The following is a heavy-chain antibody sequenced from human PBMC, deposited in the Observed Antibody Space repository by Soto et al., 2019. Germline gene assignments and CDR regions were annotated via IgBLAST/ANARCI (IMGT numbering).Heavy chain of an antibody. V-gene: IGHV3-33*01. D-gene: IGHD3-10*01. Sequence: QVQLVESGGGVVQPGRSLRLSCSASGFVFGTYAMHWVRQAPGKGLEWVAVIWYDGTKEYYADSVKGRFTISRDNSKNTLYLQMNSLRPEDTALYHCTRTRVRGAPFFQYWGQGTLVAVSS. J-gene: IGHJ4*02. CDR2: IWYDGTKE. CDR1: GFVFGTYA. CDR3: TRTRVRGAPFFQY.